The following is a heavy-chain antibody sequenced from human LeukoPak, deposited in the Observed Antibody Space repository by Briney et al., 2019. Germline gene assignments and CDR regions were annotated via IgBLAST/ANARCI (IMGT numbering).Heavy chain of an antibody. J-gene: IGHJ6*03. CDR2: IYYSGST. V-gene: IGHV4-59*01. CDR3: ARGKRGGYDYYYYYYMDV. Sequence: SETLSLTCTVSGGSISSYYWSWIRQPPGKGLEGIGYIYYSGSTNYNPSLKSRVTISVDTSKNQFSLKLSSVTAADTAVYYCARGKRGGYDYYYYYYMDVWGKGTTVTVSS. CDR1: GGSISSYY. D-gene: IGHD5-12*01.